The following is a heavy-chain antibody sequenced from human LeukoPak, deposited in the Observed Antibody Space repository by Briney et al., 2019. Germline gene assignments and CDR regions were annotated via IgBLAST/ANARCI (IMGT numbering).Heavy chain of an antibody. J-gene: IGHJ4*02. CDR1: GFTFSSYA. CDR3: ASGILIMITFGGVNY. Sequence: GGSLRLSCAASGFTFSSYAMHWVRQAPGKGLEWVVVISYDGSNKYYADSVKGRFTISRDNSKNTLYLQMNSLRAEDTAVYYCASGILIMITFGGVNYWGQGTLVTVSS. CDR2: ISYDGSNK. V-gene: IGHV3-30-3*01. D-gene: IGHD3-16*01.